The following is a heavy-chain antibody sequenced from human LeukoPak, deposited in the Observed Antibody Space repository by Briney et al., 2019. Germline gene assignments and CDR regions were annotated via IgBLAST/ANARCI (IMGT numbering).Heavy chain of an antibody. D-gene: IGHD4-23*01. Sequence: SETLSLTCTVSGGSISSYYWSWIRQPPGKGLEWIGYIYYSGSTNYNPSLKSRVTISVDRSKNQFSLKLSSVTAADTAVYYCAREAPGYSGFDYWGQGTLVTVSS. CDR2: IYYSGST. CDR3: AREAPGYSGFDY. CDR1: GGSISSYY. V-gene: IGHV4-59*12. J-gene: IGHJ4*02.